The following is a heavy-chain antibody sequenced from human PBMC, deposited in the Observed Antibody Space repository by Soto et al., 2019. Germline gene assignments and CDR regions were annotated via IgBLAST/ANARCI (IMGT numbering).Heavy chain of an antibody. D-gene: IGHD6-13*01. CDR1: GYTFTSYG. Sequence: VQLVQSGAEVKKPGASVKVSCKASGYTFTSYGISWVRQAPGQGLEWMGWISAYNGNTNYAQKLQGRVTMTTDTSTSTAYMELRSLRSDDTAVYYCARDLGYSSSWYLTGYYYGMDVWGQGTTVTVSS. CDR2: ISAYNGNT. CDR3: ARDLGYSSSWYLTGYYYGMDV. V-gene: IGHV1-18*01. J-gene: IGHJ6*02.